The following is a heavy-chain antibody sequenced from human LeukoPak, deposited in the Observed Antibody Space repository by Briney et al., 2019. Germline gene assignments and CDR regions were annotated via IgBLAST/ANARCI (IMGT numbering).Heavy chain of an antibody. J-gene: IGHJ5*02. Sequence: GSLRLSCVASGFTFTSDAMNWVRQAPGKGLEWVSFTVSRGTTQYADSVKGRFTVSRDTSKNTLYLQMNSLRADDTAVDYCAKCSTSAYTTGWCNWIDPWGQGTLVTVSS. CDR2: TVSRGTT. V-gene: IGHV3-23*01. CDR3: AKCSTSAYTTGWCNWIDP. CDR1: GFTFTSDA. D-gene: IGHD6-19*01.